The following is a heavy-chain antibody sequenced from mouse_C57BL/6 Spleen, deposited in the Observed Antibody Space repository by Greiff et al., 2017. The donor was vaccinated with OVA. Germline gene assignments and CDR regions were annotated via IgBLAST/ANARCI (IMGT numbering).Heavy chain of an antibody. CDR1: GYTFTSYW. CDR2: IDPSDSYT. J-gene: IGHJ4*01. CDR3: ARRGYYGSSYGGDAMDY. D-gene: IGHD1-1*01. V-gene: IGHV1-69*01. Sequence: QVQLQQPGAELVMPGASVKLSCKASGYTFTSYWMHWVKQRPGQGLEWIGEIDPSDSYTNYNQKFKGKSTLTVDKSSSTAYMQLSSLTSEDSAVYYCARRGYYGSSYGGDAMDYWGQGTSVTVSS.